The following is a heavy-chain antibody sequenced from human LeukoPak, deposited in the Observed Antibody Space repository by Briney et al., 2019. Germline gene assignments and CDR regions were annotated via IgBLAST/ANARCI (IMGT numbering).Heavy chain of an antibody. J-gene: IGHJ4*02. V-gene: IGHV4-59*12. CDR3: ARVPYYYDSSGYYQTWGYYFDY. CDR1: GGSISSYY. CDR2: IYHSGST. Sequence: SETLSLTCTVSGGSISSYYWSWIRQPPGKGLEWIGYIYHSGSTNYNPSLKSRVTMSVDTSKNQFSLKLSSVTAADTAVYYCARVPYYYDSSGYYQTWGYYFDYWGQGTLVTVSS. D-gene: IGHD3-22*01.